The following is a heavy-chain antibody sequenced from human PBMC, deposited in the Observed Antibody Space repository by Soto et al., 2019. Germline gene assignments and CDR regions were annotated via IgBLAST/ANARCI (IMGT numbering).Heavy chain of an antibody. Sequence: SETLSLTCTVSGGPISSSSYYWGWIRQPPGKGLEWIGSIYYTGSTYYTPPLKSRLTISVDTSKNHFSLKLSSVTAADTAVYYCARTYYYGSRMSNWFDPWGQGTLVTV. CDR2: IYYTGST. V-gene: IGHV4-39*02. D-gene: IGHD3-10*01. CDR3: ARTYYYGSRMSNWFDP. J-gene: IGHJ5*02. CDR1: GGPISSSSYY.